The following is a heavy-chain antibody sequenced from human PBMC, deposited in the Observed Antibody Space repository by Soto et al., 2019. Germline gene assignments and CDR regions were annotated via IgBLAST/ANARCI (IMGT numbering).Heavy chain of an antibody. CDR2: SMPIIGTA. D-gene: IGHD3-10*01. J-gene: IGHJ4*02. Sequence: QVQLVQSGAEVKKPGSSVKVSCKASGGTFSSHVFNWVRQAPGQGLEWIGGSMPIIGTANYAQKFQGRVTITADESTSTAYMELSSLRSEDTAVYYCARDLEFRDGNISHLDYWGQGTLVTVSS. CDR1: GGTFSSHV. CDR3: ARDLEFRDGNISHLDY. V-gene: IGHV1-69*01.